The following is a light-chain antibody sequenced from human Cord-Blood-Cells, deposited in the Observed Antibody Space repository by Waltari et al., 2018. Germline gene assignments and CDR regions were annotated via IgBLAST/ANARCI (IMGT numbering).Light chain of an antibody. CDR3: SSYTSSSTLV. Sequence: QSALTQPAPVSGSPGQSITISCTGTRSDVGGYNSVSWYQQHPGKAPKLMIYDVSNRPSGVSNRFSGSKSGNTASLTISGLQAEDEADYYCSSYTSSSTLVFGGGTKLTVL. V-gene: IGLV2-14*01. CDR1: RSDVGGYNS. CDR2: DVS. J-gene: IGLJ2*01.